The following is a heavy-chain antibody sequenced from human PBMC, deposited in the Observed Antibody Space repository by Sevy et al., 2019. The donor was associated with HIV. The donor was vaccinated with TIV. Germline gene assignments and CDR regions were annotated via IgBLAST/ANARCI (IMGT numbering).Heavy chain of an antibody. Sequence: ASVKVSCKASGYTFTSYGISWVRQAPGQGLEWMGWISAYNGNTNYAQTVQGRVTMTTDTSTSTAYMERRSLRSDDTAVYYCAREADYDFWSGYYTFGGMDVWGQGTTVTVSS. J-gene: IGHJ6*02. CDR3: AREADYDFWSGYYTFGGMDV. D-gene: IGHD3-3*01. CDR2: ISAYNGNT. CDR1: GYTFTSYG. V-gene: IGHV1-18*04.